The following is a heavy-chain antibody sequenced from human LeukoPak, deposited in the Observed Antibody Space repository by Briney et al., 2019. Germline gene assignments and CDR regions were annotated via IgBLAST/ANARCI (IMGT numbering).Heavy chain of an antibody. CDR1: GFTFSSYW. CDR2: INSDGSST. CDR3: ARDYGDYSYYFDY. D-gene: IGHD4-17*01. V-gene: IGHV3-74*01. Sequence: GGSLRLSCAASGFTFSSYWMHWVRQAPGKGLVWVSRINSDGSSTSYADSVKVRFAISRDNAKNTLYLQMNSLRAEDTAVYYCARDYGDYSYYFDYWGQGTLVTVSS. J-gene: IGHJ4*02.